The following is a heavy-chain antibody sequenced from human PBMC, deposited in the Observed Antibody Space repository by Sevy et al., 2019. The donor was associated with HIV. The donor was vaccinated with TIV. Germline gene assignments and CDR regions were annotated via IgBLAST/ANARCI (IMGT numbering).Heavy chain of an antibody. CDR3: ARGDYDILTGYYNYFDY. Sequence: GGSLRLSCAASGLTFSSYAMHWVRQAPGKRLEWVAVISYDGSNKYYADSVKGRFTISRDNSKNTLYLQMNSLRAEDTAVYYCARGDYDILTGYYNYFDYWGQGSLVTVSS. J-gene: IGHJ4*02. CDR1: GLTFSSYA. CDR2: ISYDGSNK. V-gene: IGHV3-30-3*01. D-gene: IGHD3-9*01.